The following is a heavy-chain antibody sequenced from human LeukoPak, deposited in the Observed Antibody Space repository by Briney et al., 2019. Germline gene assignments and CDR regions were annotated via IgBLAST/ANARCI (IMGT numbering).Heavy chain of an antibody. CDR1: GFTFSGYG. D-gene: IGHD3-9*01. Sequence: GGSLRLSCAASGFTFSGYGMHWVRQAPGKGLEWVAVIWYDGSNKYYADSVKGRFTISRDNSKNTLYLQMNSLRAEDTAVYYCATSYYDIPWFDYWGQGTLVTVSS. J-gene: IGHJ4*02. CDR2: IWYDGSNK. CDR3: ATSYYDIPWFDY. V-gene: IGHV3-33*01.